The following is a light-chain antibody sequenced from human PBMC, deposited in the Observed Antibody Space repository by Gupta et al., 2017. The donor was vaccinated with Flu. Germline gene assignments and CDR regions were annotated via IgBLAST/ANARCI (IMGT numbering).Light chain of an antibody. CDR2: GEN. J-gene: IGLJ3*02. CDR3: NYRDSRGVHLV. Sequence: SSELTQYYVVSVAPGQTVNITCQGDSLRSYYASWYRQRPGQAPVLLIYGENKRPSGIPDRFSGSASTKTASWTIMGAQAEEEADYYCNYRDSRGVHLVFGGGTKLTVL. V-gene: IGLV3-19*01. CDR1: SLRSYY.